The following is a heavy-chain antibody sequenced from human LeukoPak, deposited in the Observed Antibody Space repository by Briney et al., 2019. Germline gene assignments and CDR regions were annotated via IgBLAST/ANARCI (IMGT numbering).Heavy chain of an antibody. CDR2: IYYSGST. Sequence: SETLSLTCTVSGGSISSGDYYWSWIRQPPGKGLEWIGYIYYSGSTYYNPSLKSRVTISVDTSKNQFSLKLSSVTAADTAVYYCAKQRLPGTVDYWGQGTPVTVSS. CDR3: AKQRLPGTVDY. V-gene: IGHV4-30-4*01. CDR1: GGSISSGDYY. J-gene: IGHJ4*02. D-gene: IGHD6-25*01.